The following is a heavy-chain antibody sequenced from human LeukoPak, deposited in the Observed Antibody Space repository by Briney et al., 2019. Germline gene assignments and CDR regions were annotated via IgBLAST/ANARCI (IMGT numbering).Heavy chain of an antibody. D-gene: IGHD6-13*01. J-gene: IGHJ5*02. CDR1: GGSISSSSYY. Sequence: SETLSLTCTVSGGSISSSSYYWSWIRQPPGKGLEWLGYIYYSGSTNYNPSLKSRVTISVDTSKNQFSLKLSSVTAADTAVYYCARDLSTAAGGYNWFDPWGQGTLVTVSS. CDR2: IYYSGST. CDR3: ARDLSTAAGGYNWFDP. V-gene: IGHV4-61*01.